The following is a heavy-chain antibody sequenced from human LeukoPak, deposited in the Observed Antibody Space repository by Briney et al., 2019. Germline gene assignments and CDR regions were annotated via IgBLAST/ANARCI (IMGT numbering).Heavy chain of an antibody. J-gene: IGHJ4*02. CDR2: ISGGGATT. D-gene: IGHD6-19*01. CDR1: GFTFTSYV. Sequence: GGSLRLSCAASGFTFTSYVLSWVRQAPGKGLEWVSSISGGGATTYYADSARGRFTISRDNSKNTLYLQMNSLRAEDTALYYCAKDLSSGWGRFDCWGQGTLVTVSS. CDR3: AKDLSSGWGRFDC. V-gene: IGHV3-23*01.